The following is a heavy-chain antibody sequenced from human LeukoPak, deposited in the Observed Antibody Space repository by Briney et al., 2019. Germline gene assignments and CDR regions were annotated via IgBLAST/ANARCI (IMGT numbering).Heavy chain of an antibody. Sequence: SETLSLTCTVSGGSISSYYWSWIRQPAGKGLEWIGRIYTSGSTNYNPSLKSRVTMSVDTSKNQFSLKLSSVTAADTAVYYCARDWDLHCSGGSCYTRNWFDPWGQGTLVTVSS. CDR2: IYTSGST. CDR1: GGSISSYY. CDR3: ARDWDLHCSGGSCYTRNWFDP. D-gene: IGHD2-15*01. V-gene: IGHV4-4*07. J-gene: IGHJ5*02.